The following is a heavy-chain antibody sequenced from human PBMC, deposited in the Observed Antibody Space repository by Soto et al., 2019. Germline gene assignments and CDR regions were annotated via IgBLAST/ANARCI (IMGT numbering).Heavy chain of an antibody. CDR2: IVPIYRTA. V-gene: IGHV1-69*05. Sequence: LVKGYCKGSGGTFSSYRSSWGRQAPGQGLEWVGGIVPIYRTADYAQKFQGRVTITRDTSAITAYMELSSLRSEDTAVYYCARDWTHYDSSGPGDYWGQGTLVTVSS. D-gene: IGHD3-22*01. J-gene: IGHJ4*02. CDR3: ARDWTHYDSSGPGDY. CDR1: GGTFSSYR.